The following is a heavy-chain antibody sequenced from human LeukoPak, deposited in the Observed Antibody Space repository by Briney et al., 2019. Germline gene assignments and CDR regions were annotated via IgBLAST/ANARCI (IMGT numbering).Heavy chain of an antibody. CDR1: GYSFTSYW. CDR2: IYPGDSDT. D-gene: IGHD3-10*01. CDR3: ARTAMVRGVIAEYYFDH. V-gene: IGHV5-51*01. J-gene: IGHJ4*02. Sequence: GESLKISCKGSGYSFTSYWNGWVRQMPGKGLEWMGIIYPGDSDTRYSPSFQGQVTISADKSISTAYLQWSSLKASDTAMYYCARTAMVRGVIAEYYFDHWGQGTLVTVSS.